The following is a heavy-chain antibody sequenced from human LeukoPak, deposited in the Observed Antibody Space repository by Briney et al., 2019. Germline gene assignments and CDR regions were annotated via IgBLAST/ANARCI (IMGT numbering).Heavy chain of an antibody. CDR2: IRSSIYGGTP. J-gene: IGHJ4*02. D-gene: IGHD1-1*01. CDR1: GFTFSNYW. V-gene: IGHV3-49*03. CDR3: SREWGNGNDLRPDS. Sequence: PGGSLRLSCAASGFTFSNYWMSWFRQAPGKGLEWIGFIRSSIYGGTPKAAASVKGRFIFSRDDSKGVAYLRMNSLKTDDTAVYYCSREWGNGNDLRPDSWGQGTLVTVSS.